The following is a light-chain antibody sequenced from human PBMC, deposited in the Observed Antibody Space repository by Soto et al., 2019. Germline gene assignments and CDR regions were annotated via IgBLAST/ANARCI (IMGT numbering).Light chain of an antibody. CDR1: ESINNH. CDR3: QQYMKWPRT. V-gene: IGKV3-15*01. CDR2: GTS. J-gene: IGKJ1*01. Sequence: EVVITQSPATLSVSPGERATLSCRASESINNHLAWYQQRPGQVPRLLIYGTSITAAGGPARFSGSGSGTDFTLTISSLQSEDIAVYYCQQYMKWPRTFGRGTTVEI.